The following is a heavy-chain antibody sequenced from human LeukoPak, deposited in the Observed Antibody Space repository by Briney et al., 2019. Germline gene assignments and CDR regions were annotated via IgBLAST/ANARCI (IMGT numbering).Heavy chain of an antibody. J-gene: IGHJ4*02. CDR1: GGSISSSGYY. CDR3: ASQPDYGDYVYFDY. CDR2: VYYTGST. Sequence: SETLSLTCTVFGGSISSSGYYWGWIRQPPGKGLEWVGSVYYTGSTFYNPSLKSRVTTSVDTSKNQFSLKLSSVTAADTAVYYCASQPDYGDYVYFDYWGQGTLVTVSS. D-gene: IGHD4-17*01. V-gene: IGHV4-39*01.